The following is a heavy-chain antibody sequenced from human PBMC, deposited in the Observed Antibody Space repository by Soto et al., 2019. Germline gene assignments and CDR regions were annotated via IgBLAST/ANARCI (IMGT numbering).Heavy chain of an antibody. CDR1: GYIFTNYD. V-gene: IGHV1-8*01. CDR3: ASDASVGNRGDLTFDY. Sequence: ASVKVSCKASGYIFTNYDINWVRQATGQGLEYLGWINPNSGNTGYVQKFQGRVTMTRNTSINTAYMELNSLRSEDTAVYYCASDASVGNRGDLTFDYWGQGTLVTVSS. CDR2: INPNSGNT. J-gene: IGHJ4*02. D-gene: IGHD3-10*01.